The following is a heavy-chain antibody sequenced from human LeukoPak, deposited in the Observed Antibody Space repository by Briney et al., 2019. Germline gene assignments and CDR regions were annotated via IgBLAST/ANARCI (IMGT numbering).Heavy chain of an antibody. V-gene: IGHV4-59*01. D-gene: IGHD3-22*01. CDR3: ARSPWNYYDSSGYRRQYFDY. CDR1: GGSISSYY. Sequence: SETLSLTCTVSGGSISSYYWSWIRQPPRKGLEWVGYIYYSGSTNYNPSLKSRVTISVDTSKNQFSLKLSSVTAADTAVYYCARSPWNYYDSSGYRRQYFDYWGQGTLVTVSS. J-gene: IGHJ4*02. CDR2: IYYSGST.